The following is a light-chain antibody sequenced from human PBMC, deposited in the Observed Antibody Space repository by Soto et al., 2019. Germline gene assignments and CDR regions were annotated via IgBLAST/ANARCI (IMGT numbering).Light chain of an antibody. V-gene: IGKV1-9*01. CDR1: QGITNY. Sequence: DIQLTQSPSFLSASVGDRVTITCRASQGITNYLAWYQQKPGKPPNLLIYAASTLQGGVPSSFSGSGSGTDFPLTISSLQPEYSATYYCQQLTSNPLTFGGGTKVEIK. CDR3: QQLTSNPLT. J-gene: IGKJ4*01. CDR2: AAS.